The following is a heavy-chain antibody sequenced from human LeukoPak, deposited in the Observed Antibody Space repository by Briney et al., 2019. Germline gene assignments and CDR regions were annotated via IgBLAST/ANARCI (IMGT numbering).Heavy chain of an antibody. CDR2: IYYSGST. D-gene: IGHD4-17*01. J-gene: IGHJ4*02. CDR1: GGSISSGDSY. Sequence: LSETLSLTCTVSGGSISSGDSYWSWRRQPPGKGLEWIGYIYYSGSTYYNPSLKSRVTISVDTSKIQFSLKLSSVTAADTAVYYCAAGSATVTYDWGQGTLVTVSS. V-gene: IGHV4-30-4*01. CDR3: AAGSATVTYD.